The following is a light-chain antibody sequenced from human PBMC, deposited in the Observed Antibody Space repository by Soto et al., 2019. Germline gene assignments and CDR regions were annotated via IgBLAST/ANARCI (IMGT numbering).Light chain of an antibody. CDR3: QQYNDWPPGT. CDR2: AAS. Sequence: DIQLTQSPSFLSASVGDRVTITCRASQDVSSYLAWYQQKPGKAPKLLIYAASTLQSGVPSRFSGSGSGTEFTLTISSLQPEDFAVYYCQQYNDWPPGTFGQGTKGDIK. J-gene: IGKJ1*01. V-gene: IGKV1-9*01. CDR1: QDVSSY.